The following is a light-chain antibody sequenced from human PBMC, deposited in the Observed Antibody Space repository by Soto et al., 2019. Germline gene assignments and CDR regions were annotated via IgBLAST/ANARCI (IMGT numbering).Light chain of an antibody. CDR1: QSIGRY. CDR3: QQSYSAPLFT. J-gene: IGKJ3*01. CDR2: AAS. Sequence: DIQMTQSPSSLSASVGDRVTITCRASQSIGRYLNWYHQKPGKAPKLLIYAASSLQGGVPSRFSGSGSGADFTLTINSLQPEDFATYYCQQSYSAPLFTFGPGTKVDIK. V-gene: IGKV1-39*01.